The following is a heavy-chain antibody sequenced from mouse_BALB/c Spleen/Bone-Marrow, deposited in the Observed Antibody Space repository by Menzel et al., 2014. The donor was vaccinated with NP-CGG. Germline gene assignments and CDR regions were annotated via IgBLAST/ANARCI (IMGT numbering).Heavy chain of an antibody. D-gene: IGHD1-1*01. Sequence: VQLQQSGAELVKPGASVKLSCTASGFNIKDTYMHWAKQRPEQGLEWIGRIDPANGNTKYDPKFQDKATITADTSSNTAYLQLSSLTSEDTAVYYCARYSYGSRGYCFDYWGQGTTLTVSS. J-gene: IGHJ2*01. V-gene: IGHV14-3*02. CDR2: IDPANGNT. CDR1: GFNIKDTY. CDR3: ARYSYGSRGYCFDY.